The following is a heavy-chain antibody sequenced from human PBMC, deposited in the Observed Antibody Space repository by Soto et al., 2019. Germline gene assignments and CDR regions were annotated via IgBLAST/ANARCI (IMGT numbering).Heavy chain of an antibody. CDR1: GGSISSYY. Sequence: QVQLQESGPGLVKPSETLSLTCTVSGGSISSYYWSWIRQPPGKGPEWIGYIYYSGSTNYNPSLKSRVTISVDTSKNQFSLKLSSVTAADTAVYYCARADYGGKLIWGQGTLVTVSS. J-gene: IGHJ4*02. CDR2: IYYSGST. D-gene: IGHD4-17*01. V-gene: IGHV4-59*01. CDR3: ARADYGGKLI.